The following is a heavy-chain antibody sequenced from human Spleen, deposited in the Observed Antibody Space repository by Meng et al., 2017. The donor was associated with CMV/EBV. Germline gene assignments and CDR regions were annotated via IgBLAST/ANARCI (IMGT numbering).Heavy chain of an antibody. CDR2: INRDSDST. CDR1: GYTGYY. CDR3: ARGARFDY. Sequence: ASVKVSCKASGYTGYYIHWVRQAPGQGLQWMGWINRDSDSTKYAQKFQGRVTMTSDTSMNTAYMELSRLRSDDTAVYYCARGARFDYWGQGTLVTVSS. V-gene: IGHV1-2*02. J-gene: IGHJ4*02.